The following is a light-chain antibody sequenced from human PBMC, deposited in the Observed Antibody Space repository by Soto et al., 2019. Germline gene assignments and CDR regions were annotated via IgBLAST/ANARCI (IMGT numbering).Light chain of an antibody. V-gene: IGKV3-11*01. Sequence: EIVLTQSPATLSLSPGEGATLSCRASQSVSNYLAWYQQKPGQAPKLLIYAASSLQSGVPSRFSGSGSGTDFTLTISSLQPEDFATYYCLQDYNYPITFGQGTRLEIK. CDR3: LQDYNYPIT. CDR2: AAS. CDR1: QSVSNY. J-gene: IGKJ5*01.